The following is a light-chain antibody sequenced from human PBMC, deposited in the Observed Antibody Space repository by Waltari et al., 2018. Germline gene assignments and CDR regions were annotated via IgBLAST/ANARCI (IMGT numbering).Light chain of an antibody. J-gene: IGLJ3*02. Sequence: SYVLTQPPSVSVAPGETASIACGGNNIGIRSVHWYQQKPGQAPVLVIYSDTDRPSGIPERFSGSNSGKTATLTISRVEAGDEADYYCQVWDSNNDHAFWVFGGGTNLTVL. V-gene: IGLV3-21*04. CDR1: NIGIRS. CDR3: QVWDSNNDHAFWV. CDR2: SDT.